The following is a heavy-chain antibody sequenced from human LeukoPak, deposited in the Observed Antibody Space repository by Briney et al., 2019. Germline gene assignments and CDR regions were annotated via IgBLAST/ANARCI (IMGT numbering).Heavy chain of an antibody. CDR3: ARSRFYFDY. V-gene: IGHV3-7*01. CDR1: GFTFSDFW. J-gene: IGHJ4*02. CDR2: INQDGSQK. Sequence: GGSLRLSCVVSGFTFSDFWMSWVRQAPGKGLEWVADINQDGSQKYYEDSMRGRFTISRDNAKNSLYLQLNSLRAEDTAVYYCARSRFYFDYWGQGTLVTVSS.